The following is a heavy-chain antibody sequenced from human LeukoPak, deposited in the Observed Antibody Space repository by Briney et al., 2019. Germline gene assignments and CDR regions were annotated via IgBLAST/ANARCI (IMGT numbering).Heavy chain of an antibody. V-gene: IGHV3-23*01. D-gene: IGHD4-17*01. CDR2: ISGSGGST. Sequence: GGSLRLSCAASGFTFSSFAMTWVRQAPGKGLEWVSAISGSGGSTYYADSVKGRFTISRDTKNTLYLQMNSLRAEDTAVYYCAKSLGRVTTDYDYWGQGTLVTVSS. J-gene: IGHJ4*02. CDR1: GFTFSSFA. CDR3: AKSLGRVTTDYDY.